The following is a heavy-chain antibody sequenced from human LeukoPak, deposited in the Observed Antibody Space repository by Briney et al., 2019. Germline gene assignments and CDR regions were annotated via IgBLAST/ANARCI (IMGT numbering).Heavy chain of an antibody. CDR3: ARAPGRKDAFDI. J-gene: IGHJ3*02. D-gene: IGHD1-14*01. Sequence: PSETLSLTCAVYGGSFSGYYWSWIRQPPGKGLEWIGEINHSGSTNYNPSLKSRVTISVDTSKNQFPLKLSSVTAADTAVYYCARAPGRKDAFDIWGQGTMVTVSS. CDR1: GGSFSGYY. CDR2: INHSGST. V-gene: IGHV4-34*01.